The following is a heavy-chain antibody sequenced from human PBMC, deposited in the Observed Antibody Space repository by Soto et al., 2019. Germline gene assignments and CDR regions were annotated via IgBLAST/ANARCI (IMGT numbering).Heavy chain of an antibody. V-gene: IGHV4-59*01. CDR2: IAYTGIT. Sequence: QVQLQESGPGLLKPSETLSLTCSVSGGPIRSYYLSWVRQAPGKGLEWIAYIAYTGITGYNPSLSSRVNISGDTTQNLLSLKMTSVTAADTAFYYCAREGFSGYEALDYWGQGILVTVSS. J-gene: IGHJ4*02. CDR3: AREGFSGYEALDY. CDR1: GGPIRSYY. D-gene: IGHD5-12*01.